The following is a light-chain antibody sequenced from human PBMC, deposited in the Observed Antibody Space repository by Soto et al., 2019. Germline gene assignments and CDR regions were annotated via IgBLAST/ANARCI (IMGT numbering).Light chain of an antibody. Sequence: DIQMTQSPSTLSASVGDRVTITCRASQSISNWLAWYQQKPGKAPKLLIYDASYLESGVPSRFSGSGSGTEFTLNIISLQPDDFATYFCQQYKADSLTFGGGTEVEIK. CDR2: DAS. J-gene: IGKJ4*01. CDR1: QSISNW. V-gene: IGKV1-5*01. CDR3: QQYKADSLT.